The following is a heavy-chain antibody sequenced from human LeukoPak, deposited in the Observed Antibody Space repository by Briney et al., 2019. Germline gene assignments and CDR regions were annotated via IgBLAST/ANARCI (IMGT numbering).Heavy chain of an antibody. V-gene: IGHV7-4-1*02. CDR3: ARDFFGMTDWGGFDI. CDR1: GYSFNSQG. D-gene: IGHD3-9*01. CDR2: INTDSGNP. J-gene: IGHJ3*02. Sequence: GASVTVSCKASGYSFNSQGMNWVRQAPGQGLEWMGWINTDSGNPTYAQGFTGRFVFSLDTSVSTAYLQVSSLKAEDTAVYYCARDFFGMTDWGGFDIWGQGIMVTVSS.